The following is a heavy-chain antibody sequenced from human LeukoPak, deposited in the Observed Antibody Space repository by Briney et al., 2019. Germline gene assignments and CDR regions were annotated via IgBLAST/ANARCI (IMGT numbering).Heavy chain of an antibody. Sequence: SETLSLTCTVSGGSISSSTYYWGWIRQPPGKGLEWIGSIYYSGSTYYNASLKSRVTISADTSKNQFSLKLSSVTAADTAVYYCARPLSGSSSWHGDAFDIWGQGTMVTASS. CDR3: ARPLSGSSSWHGDAFDI. J-gene: IGHJ3*02. D-gene: IGHD6-13*01. V-gene: IGHV4-39*01. CDR2: IYYSGST. CDR1: GGSISSSTYY.